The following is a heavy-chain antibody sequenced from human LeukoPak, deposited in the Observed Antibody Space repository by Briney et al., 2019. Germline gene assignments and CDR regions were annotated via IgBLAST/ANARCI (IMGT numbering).Heavy chain of an antibody. D-gene: IGHD6-19*01. V-gene: IGHV4-59*01. CDR3: ARDRGPDSSGWYEEGLDY. Sequence: SETLSLTCTVSGGSISSYYWSWIRQPPGKGLEWIGYIYYSGSTNYSPSLKSRVTISVDTSKNQFSLKLSSVTAADTAVYYCARDRGPDSSGWYEEGLDYWGQGTLVTVSS. CDR1: GGSISSYY. J-gene: IGHJ4*02. CDR2: IYYSGST.